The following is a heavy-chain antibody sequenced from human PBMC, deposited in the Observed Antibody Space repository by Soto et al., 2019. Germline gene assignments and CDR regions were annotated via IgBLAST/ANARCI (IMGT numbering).Heavy chain of an antibody. CDR2: IIPIFGTA. D-gene: IGHD5-18*01. J-gene: IGHJ4*02. Sequence: GASVKVSCKASGGTFSSYAISWVRQAPGQGLEWMGGIIPIFGTANYAQKFQGRVTITADESTSTAYMELSSLRSEDTAVYYCATDGYSAYDYWGQGTLVTVSS. V-gene: IGHV1-69*13. CDR1: GGTFSSYA. CDR3: ATDGYSAYDY.